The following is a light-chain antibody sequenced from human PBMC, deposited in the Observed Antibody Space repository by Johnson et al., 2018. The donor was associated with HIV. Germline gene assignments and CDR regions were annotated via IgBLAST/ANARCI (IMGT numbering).Light chain of an antibody. CDR3: KTWDSRLSAGHV. CDR1: TSNIGNNY. J-gene: IGLJ1*01. V-gene: IGLV1-51*01. Sequence: QSVLTQPPSVSAAPGQKVTVSCSGSTSNIGNNYVSWYQQLPGTAPKLLIYDNNKRPSGIPDRFSGSKSGTSATLGITGLQTGDEADYYCKTWDSRLSAGHVLGTGTKVTVL. CDR2: DNN.